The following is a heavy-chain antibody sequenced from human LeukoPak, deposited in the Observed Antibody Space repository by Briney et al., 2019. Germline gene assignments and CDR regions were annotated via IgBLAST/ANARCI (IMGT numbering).Heavy chain of an antibody. CDR3: AREPSSTSCSWFPYCYYYYGMDV. D-gene: IGHD2-2*01. CDR1: GYTFTSYG. J-gene: IGHJ6*02. Sequence: ASVKVSCKASGYTFTSYGISWVRRAPGQGLEWMGWISAYNGNTNYAQKLQGRVTMTTDTSTSTAYMELRSLRSDDTAVYYCAREPSSTSCSWFPYCYYYYGMDVWGQGTTVTVSS. V-gene: IGHV1-18*01. CDR2: ISAYNGNT.